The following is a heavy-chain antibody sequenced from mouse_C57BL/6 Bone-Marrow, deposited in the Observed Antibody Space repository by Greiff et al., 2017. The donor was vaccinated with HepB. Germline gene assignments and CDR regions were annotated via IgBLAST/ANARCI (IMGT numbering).Heavy chain of an antibody. D-gene: IGHD2-3*01. CDR3: ARKPPAYDGYYGYAMDY. CDR1: GYTFTDYY. V-gene: IGHV1-76*01. J-gene: IGHJ4*01. Sequence: VKLMESGAELVRPGASVKLSCKASGYTFTDYYINWVKQRPGQGLEWIARIYPGSGNTYYNEKFKGKATLTAEKSSSTAYMQLSSLTSEDSAVYFCARKPPAYDGYYGYAMDYWGQGTSVTVSS. CDR2: IYPGSGNT.